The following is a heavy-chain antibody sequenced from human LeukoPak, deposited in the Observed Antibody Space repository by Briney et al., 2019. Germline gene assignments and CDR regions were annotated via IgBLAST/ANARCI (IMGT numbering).Heavy chain of an antibody. V-gene: IGHV3-48*03. CDR3: ASELWFGELRTGDDY. CDR2: ISSSGSTI. D-gene: IGHD3-10*01. CDR1: GFTFSSYE. J-gene: IGHJ4*02. Sequence: PGGSLRLSCAASGFTFSSYEMNWVRQAPGKGLGWVSYISSSGSTIYYADSVKGRFTISRDNAKNSLYLQMNSLRAEDTAVYYCASELWFGELRTGDDYWGQGTLVTVSS.